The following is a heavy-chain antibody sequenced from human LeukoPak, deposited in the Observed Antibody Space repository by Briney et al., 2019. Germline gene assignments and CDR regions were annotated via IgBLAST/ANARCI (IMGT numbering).Heavy chain of an antibody. Sequence: PGGSLRLSCAASGFTFSSYAMHWVRQAPGKGLEWVAVISYDGSNKYYADSVKGRFTISRDNSKNTLYLQMNSLRAEDTAVYYCARDARYYDILTGLEHDAFDIWGQGTMVTVSS. CDR3: ARDARYYDILTGLEHDAFDI. V-gene: IGHV3-30*04. D-gene: IGHD3-9*01. CDR2: ISYDGSNK. J-gene: IGHJ3*02. CDR1: GFTFSSYA.